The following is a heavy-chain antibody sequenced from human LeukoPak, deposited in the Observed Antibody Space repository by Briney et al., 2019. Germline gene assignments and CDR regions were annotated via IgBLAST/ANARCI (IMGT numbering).Heavy chain of an antibody. CDR3: VRILGRYQEGMDV. D-gene: IGHD1-26*01. V-gene: IGHV4-61*08. CDR1: GGSLTDGDYY. CDR2: T. J-gene: IGHJ6*02. Sequence: SETLSLTCTVSGGSLTDGDYYWGWVRQPPGTGLQWIATTYEGASLKSRVTISLDTSKNQFFLRLTSVTAADTAVYYCVRILGRYQEGMDVWGPGITATVSS.